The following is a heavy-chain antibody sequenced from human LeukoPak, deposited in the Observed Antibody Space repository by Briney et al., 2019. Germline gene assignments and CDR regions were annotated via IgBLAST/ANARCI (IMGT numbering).Heavy chain of an antibody. CDR1: DDSVRSSF. V-gene: IGHV4-59*02. Sequence: PSETLSLTCTVSDDSVRSSFWGWIRQPPGKGLEWIAYMYYTGSTDYNPSLKSRVTISIDTSKNQISLRLTSVTAADTAVYYCAKGSGWYFHWGQGTLVTVSS. CDR2: MYYTGST. CDR3: AKGSGWYFH. J-gene: IGHJ4*02. D-gene: IGHD6-19*01.